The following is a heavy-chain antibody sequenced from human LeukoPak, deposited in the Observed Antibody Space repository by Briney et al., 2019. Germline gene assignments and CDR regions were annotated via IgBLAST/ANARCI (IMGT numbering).Heavy chain of an antibody. CDR1: GGSFSGYY. V-gene: IGHV4-34*01. J-gene: IGHJ6*02. Sequence: SETLSLTCAVYGGSFSGYYWSWIRQPPGKGLEWIGEINHSGSTNYNPSLKSRVTISVDTSKNQFSLKLSSVTAADTAVYYCASLIMVATSRYYYYYYGMDVWGQGTTVTVSS. CDR2: INHSGST. D-gene: IGHD5-12*01. CDR3: ASLIMVATSRYYYYYYGMDV.